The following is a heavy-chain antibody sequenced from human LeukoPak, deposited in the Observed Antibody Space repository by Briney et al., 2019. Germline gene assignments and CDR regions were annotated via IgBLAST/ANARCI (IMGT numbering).Heavy chain of an antibody. CDR3: AREAPRGDYTTYYYYYMDV. V-gene: IGHV7-4-1*02. CDR1: GYTFTSYA. CDR2: INTSTGNP. D-gene: IGHD4-11*01. Sequence: ASVKVSCKASGYTFTSYAMNWVRQAPGQGLEWMGWINTSTGNPTYAQGFTGRFVFSLDTSVSTAYLQISSLKAEDTAVYYCAREAPRGDYTTYYYYYMDVWGKGATVTVSS. J-gene: IGHJ6*03.